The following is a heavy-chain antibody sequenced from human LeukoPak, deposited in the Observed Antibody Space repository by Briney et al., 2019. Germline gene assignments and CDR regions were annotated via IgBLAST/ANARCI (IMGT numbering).Heavy chain of an antibody. J-gene: IGHJ6*03. D-gene: IGHD2-2*01. CDR1: GGSLSSGDYY. V-gene: IGHV4-30-4*08. CDR3: ARVPAAIYYYYYMDV. Sequence: SQTLSLTCTVSGGSLSSGDYYWSWIRQPPGKGLEWVGYIYYSGSTYYNPSLKSRVTISVDTSKNQFSLKLSSVTAADTAVYYCARVPAAIYYYYYMDVWDKGTTVTVAS. CDR2: IYYSGST.